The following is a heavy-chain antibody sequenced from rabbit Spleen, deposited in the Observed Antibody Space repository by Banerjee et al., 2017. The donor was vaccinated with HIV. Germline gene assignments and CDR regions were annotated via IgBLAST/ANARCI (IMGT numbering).Heavy chain of an antibody. Sequence: EQLVESGGGLVQPEGSLTLTCTASGVSLNDKDVMCWVRQAPGKGLEWIACINVVTGKTVYASWAKGRFFMSRTTSTTVTLQMTSLTAADTATYFCARDLVGVIGWNFNLWGQGTLVTVS. J-gene: IGHJ4*01. CDR3: ARDLVGVIGWNFNL. V-gene: IGHV1S45*01. D-gene: IGHD1-1*01. CDR1: GVSLNDKDV. CDR2: INVVTGKT.